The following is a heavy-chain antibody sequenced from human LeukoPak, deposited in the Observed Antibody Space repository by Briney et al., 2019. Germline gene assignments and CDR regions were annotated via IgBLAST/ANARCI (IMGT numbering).Heavy chain of an antibody. J-gene: IGHJ4*02. CDR2: IIPIFGTA. CDR3: ARAMNSWFLLDLDY. D-gene: IGHD3-22*01. V-gene: IGHV1-69*01. Sequence: ASVKVSCKASGGTFSSYAISWVRQAPGQGLEWMGGIIPIFGTANYAQKFQGRVTITADESTSTAYMDLSSLRSDDTAMYYCARAMNSWFLLDLDYWGQGTLVTVSS. CDR1: GGTFSSYA.